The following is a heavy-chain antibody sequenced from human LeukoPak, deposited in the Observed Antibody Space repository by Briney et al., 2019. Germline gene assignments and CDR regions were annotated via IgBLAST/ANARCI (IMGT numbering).Heavy chain of an antibody. CDR3: ATGTGSLSVVWFDP. V-gene: IGHV1-24*01. J-gene: IGHJ5*02. CDR2: FDPEDGET. Sequence: ASVKVSCKVSGYTLTELSMHLVRQAPGKGLEWMGGFDPEDGETIYAQKFQGRVTMTEDTSTDTAYMELSSLRSDDTAVYYCATGTGSLSVVWFDPWGQGTLVTVSS. CDR1: GYTLTELS. D-gene: IGHD3/OR15-3a*01.